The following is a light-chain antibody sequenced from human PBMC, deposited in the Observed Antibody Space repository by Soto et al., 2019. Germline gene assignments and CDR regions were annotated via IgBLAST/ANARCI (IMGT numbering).Light chain of an antibody. J-gene: IGLJ3*02. CDR3: AAWDDSLNGWV. Sequence: QSVLTQPPSVSEAPRQRVTISCSGSSSNIGSNAVNWYQQLPGKAPKLLIYYNDLLPSGVSDRFSGSKSDTSASLAISGLQSGDEADYYCAAWDDSLNGWVFGGGTQLTVL. CDR2: YND. CDR1: SSNIGSNA. V-gene: IGLV1-36*01.